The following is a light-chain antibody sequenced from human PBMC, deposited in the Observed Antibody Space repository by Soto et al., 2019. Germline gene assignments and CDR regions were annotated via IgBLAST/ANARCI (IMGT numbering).Light chain of an antibody. CDR2: GAS. J-gene: IGKJ3*01. V-gene: IGKV3-20*01. CDR1: QSVSSRY. CDR3: HQFGSDSLFS. Sequence: EIVLTQSPATLSLSPGERGTLSCRAIQSVSSRYLAWYQQKPGQAPRLLIYGASTRATGIPDRFSGSGSGTDFTLAISRVEPEDFAVYYCHQFGSDSLFSFGPGTKVDIK.